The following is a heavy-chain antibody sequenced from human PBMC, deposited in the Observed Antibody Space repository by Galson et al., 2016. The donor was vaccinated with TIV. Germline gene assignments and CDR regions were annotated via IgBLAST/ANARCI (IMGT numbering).Heavy chain of an antibody. D-gene: IGHD3-3*01. J-gene: IGHJ4*02. V-gene: IGHV3-30*04. Sequence: LRLSCAASGFTFSSYTMHWVRQAPGRGLEWVALRSYDGSNEYYADSVKGRFTISRDNSENTLYLQMNSLRPEDTAVYYCARDDHDFWSGGANTLDYWGQGTLVTVSS. CDR1: GFTFSSYT. CDR2: RSYDGSNE. CDR3: ARDDHDFWSGGANTLDY.